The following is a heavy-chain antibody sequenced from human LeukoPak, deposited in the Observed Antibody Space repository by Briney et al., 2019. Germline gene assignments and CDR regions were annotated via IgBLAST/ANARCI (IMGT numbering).Heavy chain of an antibody. Sequence: PSETLSLTCTVSGGSISSYYWSWIRQPPGKGLEWIGYIYYSGSTNYNPSLKSRVTISVDTSKNQFSLKLSSVTAADTAVYYCARAYGDYRVSPFDYWGQGTLVTVSS. D-gene: IGHD4-17*01. CDR1: GGSISSYY. V-gene: IGHV4-59*01. CDR3: ARAYGDYRVSPFDY. CDR2: IYYSGST. J-gene: IGHJ4*02.